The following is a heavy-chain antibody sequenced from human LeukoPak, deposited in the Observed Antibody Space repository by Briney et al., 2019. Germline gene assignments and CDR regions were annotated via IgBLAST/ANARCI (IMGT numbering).Heavy chain of an antibody. CDR1: GFTFSSYA. D-gene: IGHD2-15*01. J-gene: IGHJ4*02. CDR2: ISGSGGST. V-gene: IGHV3-23*01. Sequence: GGSLRLSCAASGFTFSSYAMSWVRQAPGKGLEWVSAISGSGGSTYYADSVKGRFTISRDNSKNTLYLQMNSLRAEDTAVNYCARWWRYCSGGSCYDYWGQGTLVTVSS. CDR3: ARWWRYCSGGSCYDY.